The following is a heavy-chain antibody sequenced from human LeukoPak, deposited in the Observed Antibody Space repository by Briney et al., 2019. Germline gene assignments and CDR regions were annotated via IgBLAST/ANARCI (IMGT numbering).Heavy chain of an antibody. CDR1: GFTFSSYA. D-gene: IGHD3-3*01. J-gene: IGHJ4*02. CDR3: ARTYYDFWSGYSLDY. V-gene: IGHV3-23*01. CDR2: ISRSGDST. Sequence: PGGSLRLSCAASGFTFSSYAMSWVRQAPGKGLEWVSAISRSGDSTYYADSVKGRFTISRDNAKNSLYLQMNSLRAEDTAVYYCARTYYDFWSGYSLDYWGQGTLVTVSS.